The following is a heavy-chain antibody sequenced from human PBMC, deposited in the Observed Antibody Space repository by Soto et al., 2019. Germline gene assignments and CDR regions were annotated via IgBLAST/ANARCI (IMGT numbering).Heavy chain of an antibody. CDR3: VRGGRGLRGAFDV. CDR1: EFNFSSFA. J-gene: IGHJ3*01. D-gene: IGHD3-16*01. V-gene: IGHV3-30*04. Sequence: QEILVESGGSVVQSGTSLRLSCAASEFNFSSFAMHWVRQAPDKGMEWVSVISFNGLSQFYADSVRGRVTGSRDNSKNTLYLQLDRLRPDDTAVYSCVRGGRGLRGAFDVWGQGTEVRVS. CDR2: ISFNGLSQ.